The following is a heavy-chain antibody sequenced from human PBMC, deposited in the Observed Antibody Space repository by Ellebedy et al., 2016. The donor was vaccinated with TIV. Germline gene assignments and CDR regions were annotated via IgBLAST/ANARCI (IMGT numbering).Heavy chain of an antibody. Sequence: AASVKVSCKASGYTFTSYGISWVRQAPGQRLEWMGWISAYNGNTNYAQKLQGRVTMTTDTSTSTAYMELRSLRSDDTAVYYCARVVVAALPDYWGQGTLVTVSS. J-gene: IGHJ4*02. CDR2: ISAYNGNT. D-gene: IGHD2-15*01. V-gene: IGHV1-18*01. CDR3: ARVVVAALPDY. CDR1: GYTFTSYG.